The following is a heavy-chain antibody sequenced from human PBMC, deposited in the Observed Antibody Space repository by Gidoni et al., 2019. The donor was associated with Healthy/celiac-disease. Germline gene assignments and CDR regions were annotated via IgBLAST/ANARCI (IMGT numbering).Heavy chain of an antibody. CDR2: IWYDGSNK. D-gene: IGHD3-22*01. V-gene: IGHV3-33*01. CDR3: AREPYYYDSSPLLNKGNYYGMDV. CDR1: GFTFSSYG. J-gene: IGHJ6*02. Sequence: QVQLVESGGGVVQPGRSLRLSCAASGFTFSSYGMHWVRQAPGKGLEWVAVIWYDGSNKYYADSVKGRFTISRDNSKNTLYLQMNSLRAEDTAVYYCAREPYYYDSSPLLNKGNYYGMDVWGQGTTVTVSS.